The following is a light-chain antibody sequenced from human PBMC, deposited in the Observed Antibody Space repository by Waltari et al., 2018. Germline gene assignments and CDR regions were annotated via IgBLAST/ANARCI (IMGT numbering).Light chain of an antibody. CDR2: DAS. Sequence: DIQMSQSPSTLSASLGDRVTITCRASQDISNWLAWYQQKPGKAPKVLTYDASTLQSGGPSGFSGGGSGTEFTLTISSLQSDDFATYYCLQYFSYPWTFGPGTKVEIK. CDR3: LQYFSYPWT. J-gene: IGKJ1*01. V-gene: IGKV1-5*01. CDR1: QDISNW.